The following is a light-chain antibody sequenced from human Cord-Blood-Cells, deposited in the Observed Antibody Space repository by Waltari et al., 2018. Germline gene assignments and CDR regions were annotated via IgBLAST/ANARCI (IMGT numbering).Light chain of an antibody. Sequence: DIQMTQTPSSLSASVGDRVTITCRASQSISSYLNGYQQKPGKAPKLLIYASSSLQIGVPSRFSGSGSGTDFTLTISSLQPEDFATYYCQQSYSTPITFGQGTRLEIK. J-gene: IGKJ5*01. V-gene: IGKV1-39*01. CDR1: QSISSY. CDR2: ASS. CDR3: QQSYSTPIT.